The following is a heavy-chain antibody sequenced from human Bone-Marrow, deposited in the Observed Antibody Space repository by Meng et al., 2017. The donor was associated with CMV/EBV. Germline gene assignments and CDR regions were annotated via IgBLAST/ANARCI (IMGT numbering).Heavy chain of an antibody. CDR1: GFTFSNAW. CDR3: TTDGIVVVPAAIDY. Sequence: GESLKISCAASGFTFSNAWMSWVRQAPGKGLEWVGRIKSKTDGGTTDYAAPVKGRFTISRDDSKNTLYLQMNSLKTEETAVYYSTTDGIVVVPAAIDYWGQGNLVTVSS. V-gene: IGHV3-15*01. J-gene: IGHJ4*02. CDR2: IKSKTDGGTT. D-gene: IGHD2-2*02.